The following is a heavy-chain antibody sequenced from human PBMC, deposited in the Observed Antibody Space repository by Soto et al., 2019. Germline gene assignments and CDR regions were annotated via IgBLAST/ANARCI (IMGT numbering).Heavy chain of an antibody. CDR1: GGSISTSNW. CDR2: VYRTGST. D-gene: IGHD6-13*01. J-gene: IGHJ4*02. CDR3: ARARATIAAAAIFDC. V-gene: IGHV4-4*02. Sequence: QVQLQESGPGLVKPSGTLSLTCGVSGGSISTSNWWRWVRQPPGKGLEWIGEVYRTGSTNYNPSLESRLTISVDKSKNQFSLKLTYVTAADTAVYYCARARATIAAAAIFDCWGQGTLVTVSS.